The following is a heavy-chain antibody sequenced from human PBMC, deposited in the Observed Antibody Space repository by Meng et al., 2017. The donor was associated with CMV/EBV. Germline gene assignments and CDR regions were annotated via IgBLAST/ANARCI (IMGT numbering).Heavy chain of an antibody. V-gene: IGHV3-23*01. CDR2: ISGGGGST. D-gene: IGHD6-13*01. J-gene: IGHJ4*02. Sequence: GGSLRLSCAASGFMFSDYAMNWVRQTPGKGLEWVSTISGGGGSTYYADSVQGRLTISRDNSKNTLYLQMNSLRVEDTAVYYCAKVESSSWYYFDYWGQGTLVTVSS. CDR1: GFMFSDYA. CDR3: AKVESSSWYYFDY.